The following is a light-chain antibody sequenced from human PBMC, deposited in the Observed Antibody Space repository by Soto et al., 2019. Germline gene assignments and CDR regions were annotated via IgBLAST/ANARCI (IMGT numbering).Light chain of an antibody. CDR2: GAS. V-gene: IGKV3-15*01. Sequence: EIVMTQSPATLSVSPGERATLSCRASQSISRNLAWYQQKPGQAPRLLIYGASTRATGIPATFSGSGSGTEFTLTISSLQSEDFAVYYFQQYNNLPFTFGPGTKVDIK. CDR1: QSISRN. J-gene: IGKJ3*01. CDR3: QQYNNLPFT.